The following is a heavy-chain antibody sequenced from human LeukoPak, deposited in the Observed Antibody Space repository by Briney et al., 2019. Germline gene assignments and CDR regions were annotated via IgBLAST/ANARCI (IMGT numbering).Heavy chain of an antibody. Sequence: GSSVKVSCKASGGTFSSYAISWVRQAPGQALEWMRRIIPILGIANYAQKFQGRVTTTADKSTSTAYMELSSLRSEDTAVYYCARGRRHYYDSSGYPHYYYGMDVWGQGTTVTVSS. CDR1: GGTFSSYA. D-gene: IGHD3-22*01. CDR3: ARGRRHYYDSSGYPHYYYGMDV. J-gene: IGHJ6*02. V-gene: IGHV1-69*04. CDR2: IIPILGIA.